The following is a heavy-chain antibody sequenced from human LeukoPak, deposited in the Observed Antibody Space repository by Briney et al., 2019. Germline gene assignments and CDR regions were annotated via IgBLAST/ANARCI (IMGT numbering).Heavy chain of an antibody. D-gene: IGHD3-10*01. CDR1: GGSFSGYY. CDR3: ARVFLFMVPSRRYYGMDV. J-gene: IGHJ6*04. Sequence: SETPSLTCAVYGGSFSGYYWSWIRQPPGKGLEWIGEINHSGSTNYNPSLKSRVTISVDTSKNQFSLKLSSVTAADTAVYYCARVFLFMVPSRRYYGMDVWGKGTTVTVSS. V-gene: IGHV4-34*01. CDR2: INHSGST.